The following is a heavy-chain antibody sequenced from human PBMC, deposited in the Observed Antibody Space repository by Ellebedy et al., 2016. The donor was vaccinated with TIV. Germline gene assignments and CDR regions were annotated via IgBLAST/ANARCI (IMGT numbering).Heavy chain of an antibody. CDR3: ARRDTMTVVVGGFDI. J-gene: IGHJ3*02. D-gene: IGHD3-22*01. Sequence: GESLKISXQVSGYTFIDYWIGWVRQMPGKGLEWMGIIYPDDSHTRYSPSFQGQVTISADKSLSTAYLQWNSLRASDTAMYYCARRDTMTVVVGGFDIWGQGTMLTVSS. V-gene: IGHV5-51*01. CDR2: IYPDDSHT. CDR1: GYTFIDYW.